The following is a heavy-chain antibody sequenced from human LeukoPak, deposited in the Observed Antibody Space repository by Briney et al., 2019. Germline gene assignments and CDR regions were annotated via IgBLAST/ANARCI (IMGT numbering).Heavy chain of an antibody. CDR1: GYTFTGYY. CDR3: ARDGKGYYDSSGIDAFDI. D-gene: IGHD3-22*01. Sequence: ASVKVSCKASGYTFTGYYMHWVRQAPGQGLEWMGWINPNSGGTNYAQKFQGRVTMTRDTSISTAYMELSRLRSDDTAVYYCARDGKGYYDSSGIDAFDIWGQGTMVTVSS. J-gene: IGHJ3*02. CDR2: INPNSGGT. V-gene: IGHV1-2*02.